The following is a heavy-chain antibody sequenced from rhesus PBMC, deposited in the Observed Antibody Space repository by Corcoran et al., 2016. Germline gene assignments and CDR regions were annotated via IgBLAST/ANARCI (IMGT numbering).Heavy chain of an antibody. V-gene: IGHV4-73*01. CDR2: IYGTVAST. D-gene: IGHD3-16*01. J-gene: IGHJ5-1*01. CDR3: ARNGPLTMVRFDV. Sequence: VRLQQWGEGLVKPSETLSLNCAVYGGSISGYYYWSWIRQPPGKALEWMGYIYGTVASTNYNPPLKSRVTISKDTSKNQFSLKLSSVSAADTAVYYCARNGPLTMVRFDVWGPGVLVTVSS. CDR1: GGSISGYYY.